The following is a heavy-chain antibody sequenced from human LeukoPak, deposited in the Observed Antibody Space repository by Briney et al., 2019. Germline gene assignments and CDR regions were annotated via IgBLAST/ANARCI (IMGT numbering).Heavy chain of an antibody. CDR2: IYHSGST. D-gene: IGHD7-27*01. V-gene: IGHV4-30-2*01. Sequence: PSETLSLTCAVSGGSISSGGYSWSWIRQPPGKGLEWIGYIYHSGSTYYNPSLKSRVTISVDRSKNQFSLKLSSVTAADTAVYYCARGELGSAFDIWGQGTMVTVSS. CDR3: ARGELGSAFDI. J-gene: IGHJ3*02. CDR1: GGSISSGGYS.